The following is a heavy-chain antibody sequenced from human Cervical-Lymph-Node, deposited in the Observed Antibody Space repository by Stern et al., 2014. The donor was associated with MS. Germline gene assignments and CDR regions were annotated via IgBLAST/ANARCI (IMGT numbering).Heavy chain of an antibody. J-gene: IGHJ4*02. Sequence: QMQLVQSGGGVVQPGRSLRLSCAASGFMFRSFAMHWVRHSPGKGLEWVAGISYEGSTKYYGDSVKGRFTISRDNSKNTMYLQMNSLRPEDTALYYCAKDASTNYFRFFFDGWGQGALVTVSS. V-gene: IGHV3-30*18. D-gene: IGHD3-9*01. CDR2: ISYEGSTK. CDR1: GFMFRSFA. CDR3: AKDASTNYFRFFFDG.